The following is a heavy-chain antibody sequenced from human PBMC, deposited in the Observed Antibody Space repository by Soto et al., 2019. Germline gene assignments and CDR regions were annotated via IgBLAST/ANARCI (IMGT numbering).Heavy chain of an antibody. D-gene: IGHD3-16*01. J-gene: IGHJ4*02. CDR3: TGDLGGAGSY. V-gene: IGHV3-74*01. CDR1: GFTFTSYW. Sequence: EVQLVESGGGLVQPGGSLRLSCAASGFTFTSYWMHWVRQAPGKGLVWVSRIDNDGRTTNYADSVQGRFTVSRDNAKNGLYVQMNSLRAEGTAIYYCTGDLGGAGSYWGQGTLVTVSS. CDR2: IDNDGRTT.